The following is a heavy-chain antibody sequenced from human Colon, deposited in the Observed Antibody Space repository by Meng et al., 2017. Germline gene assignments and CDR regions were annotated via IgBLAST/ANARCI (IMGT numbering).Heavy chain of an antibody. D-gene: IGHD3-10*02. Sequence: VQLQQSGPGRVKPSETLSLTCAISGDSVSSNSAAWNWIRQSPSRGLEWLGRTYYRSKYYNDYALSVKSRITINPDTSKNQFSLQLNSVTPEDTAIYYCARDWGDVRGGFDFWGQGTLVTVSS. J-gene: IGHJ4*02. CDR1: GDSVSSNSAA. CDR2: TYYRSKYYN. V-gene: IGHV6-1*01. CDR3: ARDWGDVRGGFDF.